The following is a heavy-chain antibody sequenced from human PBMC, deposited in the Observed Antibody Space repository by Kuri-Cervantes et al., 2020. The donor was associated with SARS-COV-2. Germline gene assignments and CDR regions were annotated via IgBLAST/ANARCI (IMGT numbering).Heavy chain of an antibody. CDR3: ARWGGSSWYQKYYYYMDV. CDR2: ISFDGRNT. Sequence: GGSLRLSCEASGFIFSDYAMDWVRQAPGKGLEWVAIISFDGRNTKFADSVKGRFTISRDNSKNTLYLQMNSLRAEDTAVYYCARWGGSSWYQKYYYYMDVWGKGTTVTVSS. D-gene: IGHD6-13*01. V-gene: IGHV3-30*14. J-gene: IGHJ6*03. CDR1: GFIFSDYA.